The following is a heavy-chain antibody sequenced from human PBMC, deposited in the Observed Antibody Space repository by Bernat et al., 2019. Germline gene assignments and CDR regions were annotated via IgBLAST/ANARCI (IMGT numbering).Heavy chain of an antibody. V-gene: IGHV1-69*01. CDR2: IIPIFGTA. CDR3: ARGDTAMGTFVY. Sequence: QVQLVQSGAEVKKPGSSVKVPCKASGGTFSSYAISCVRQAPGQGLEWMGGIIPIFGTANYAQQFQGRVTMTADESTRTAYMELSRLRSEDTAVYYCARGDTAMGTFVYWGQGTLVTVSS. D-gene: IGHD5-18*01. J-gene: IGHJ4*02. CDR1: GGTFSSYA.